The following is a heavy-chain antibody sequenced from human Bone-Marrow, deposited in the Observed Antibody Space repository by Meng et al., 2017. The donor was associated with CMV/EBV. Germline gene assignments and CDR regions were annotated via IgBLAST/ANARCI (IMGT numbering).Heavy chain of an antibody. CDR1: GYTFTSYD. Sequence: ASVKVSCKASGYTFTSYDINWVRQATGQGLEWMGWMNPNSGNTGYAQKFQGRVTMTRNTSISTAYMELSSLRSEDTAVYYCARDLLYCSSTSCYLSYYYGMDVWGQGTTVTVSS. CDR2: MNPNSGNT. CDR3: ARDLLYCSSTSCYLSYYYGMDV. D-gene: IGHD2-2*01. V-gene: IGHV1-8*01. J-gene: IGHJ6*02.